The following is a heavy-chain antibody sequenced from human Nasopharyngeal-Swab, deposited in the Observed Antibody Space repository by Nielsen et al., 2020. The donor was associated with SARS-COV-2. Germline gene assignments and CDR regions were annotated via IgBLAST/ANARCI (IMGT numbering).Heavy chain of an antibody. V-gene: IGHV1-18*01. J-gene: IGHJ4*02. CDR3: ARKRGEQWLSQFDY. Sequence: ASVKVSCKASGYTFINYGITWVRQAPGQGLEWMGWSSAYNSNPNYAQKFQGRVTMTTDTSTNTAYMELRSLRSDDTAVYYCARKRGEQWLSQFDYWGQGTLVTVSS. CDR1: GYTFINYG. D-gene: IGHD6-19*01. CDR2: SSAYNSNP.